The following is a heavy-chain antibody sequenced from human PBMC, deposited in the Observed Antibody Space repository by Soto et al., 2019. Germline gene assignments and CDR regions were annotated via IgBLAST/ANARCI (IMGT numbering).Heavy chain of an antibody. CDR3: ARGGYSYGRDVFDI. J-gene: IGHJ3*02. CDR2: MNPNSGNI. V-gene: IGHV1-8*01. Sequence: ASVKVSCKASGYTFTSYDINWVRQATGQGLEWMGWMNPNSGNIGYAQKFQGRVTMTRNTSISTAYMELSSLRSEDTAVYYCARGGYSYGRDVFDIWGQGTMVTVSS. CDR1: GYTFTSYD. D-gene: IGHD5-18*01.